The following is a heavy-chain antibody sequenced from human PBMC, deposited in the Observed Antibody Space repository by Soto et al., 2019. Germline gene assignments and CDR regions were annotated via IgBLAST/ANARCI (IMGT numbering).Heavy chain of an antibody. CDR1: GFTFSSFT. Sequence: GGSLRRSCAASGFTFSSFTMNWVRQAPGKGLEWISYTVKSGGTADYADSVRGRFIISRDNARNSLYLQMNSLRAEDTAVYYCARDQWYAFYMWGQGTMVTVS. CDR2: TVKSGGTA. D-gene: IGHD2-8*01. J-gene: IGHJ3*02. CDR3: ARDQWYAFYM. V-gene: IGHV3-48*01.